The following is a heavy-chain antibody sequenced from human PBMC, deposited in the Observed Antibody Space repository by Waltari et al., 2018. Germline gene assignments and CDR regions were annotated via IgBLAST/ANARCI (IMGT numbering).Heavy chain of an antibody. J-gene: IGHJ4*02. D-gene: IGHD2-8*02. CDR3: ARDSAGGVDY. CDR1: GYTFTSYA. V-gene: IGHV1-3*01. Sequence: QVQLVQSGAEVKKPGASVKVSCKASGYTFTSYAMHWVRQAPGQRLEWMGWINAGNGNTKESQKFQGRITITRDTSASTAYMELSSLRSEDTAVYYCARDSAGGVDYWGQGTLVTVSS. CDR2: INAGNGNT.